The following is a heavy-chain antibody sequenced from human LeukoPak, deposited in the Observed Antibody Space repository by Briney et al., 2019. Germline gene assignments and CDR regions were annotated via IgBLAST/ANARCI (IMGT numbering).Heavy chain of an antibody. CDR2: IYKSGST. D-gene: IGHD3-10*01. J-gene: IGHJ5*02. CDR1: GGSISNNNYY. CDR3: ARLGWLYGSGSMNWFDP. V-gene: IGHV4-39*01. Sequence: SETLSLTCTVSGGSISNNNYYWGWIRQPRGKGLEWIASIYKSGSTYYNPSLKSRVTMSINTSNNQFSLNLSSVTAADTAIYYCARLGWLYGSGSMNWFDPWGQGTLVTVSS.